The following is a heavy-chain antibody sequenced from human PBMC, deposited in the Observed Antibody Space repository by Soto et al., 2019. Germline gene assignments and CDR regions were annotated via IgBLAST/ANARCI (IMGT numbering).Heavy chain of an antibody. Sequence: QVQLQESGPGLVKPSQTLSLTCTVSGGSISSGGYYWSWIRQHPGKGLEWIGYIYYSGSTYYNPSLRSRVTISVDTSKNQFSLKLSSVTAADTAVYYCARAPDGGSISWFDPWGQGTLVTVSS. CDR1: GGSISSGGYY. D-gene: IGHD2-15*01. CDR3: ARAPDGGSISWFDP. J-gene: IGHJ5*02. CDR2: IYYSGST. V-gene: IGHV4-31*03.